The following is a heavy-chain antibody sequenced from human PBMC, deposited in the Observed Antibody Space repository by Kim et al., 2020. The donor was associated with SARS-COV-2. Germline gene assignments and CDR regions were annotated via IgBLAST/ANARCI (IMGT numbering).Heavy chain of an antibody. D-gene: IGHD6-19*01. CDR1: GFTFSTYG. Sequence: GGSLRLSCVASGFTFSTYGMSWVRQAPGKGPEWVSVISGSGKSTYYLDSVKGRFTVSRDNSKNTVYLHMNGLTAEDTAVYFCSKRRTSGWLREDFDFWCQGTLVAVSS. CDR2: ISGSGKST. CDR3: SKRRTSGWLREDFDF. J-gene: IGHJ4*02. V-gene: IGHV3-23*01.